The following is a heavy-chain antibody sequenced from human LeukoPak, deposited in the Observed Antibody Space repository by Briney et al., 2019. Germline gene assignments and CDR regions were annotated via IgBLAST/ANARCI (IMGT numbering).Heavy chain of an antibody. J-gene: IGHJ4*02. Sequence: KASETLSLTCTVSGGSISSSGFYWGWIRQPPGKGLEWIGEINHSGSTNYNPSLKSRVTISVDTSKNQFSLKLSSVTAADTAVYYCARGTDTAMVFDYWGQGALVTVSS. D-gene: IGHD5-18*01. CDR2: INHSGST. CDR1: GGSISSSGFY. V-gene: IGHV4-39*07. CDR3: ARGTDTAMVFDY.